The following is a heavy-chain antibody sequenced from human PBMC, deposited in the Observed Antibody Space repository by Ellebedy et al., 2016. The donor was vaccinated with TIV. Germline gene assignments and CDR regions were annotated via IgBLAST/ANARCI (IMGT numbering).Heavy chain of an antibody. V-gene: IGHV3-7*02. CDR1: GFTVSSNY. Sequence: GESLKISCAASGFTVSSNYMSWVRQAPGKGLEWLANIKYDGSEKYYVGSVKGRFTISRDNAKNSLYLQMDSLRAEDTAVYYCARWYDDSWTGYYSWGQGTLVTVSS. D-gene: IGHD3-3*01. J-gene: IGHJ4*02. CDR3: ARWYDDSWTGYYS. CDR2: IKYDGSEK.